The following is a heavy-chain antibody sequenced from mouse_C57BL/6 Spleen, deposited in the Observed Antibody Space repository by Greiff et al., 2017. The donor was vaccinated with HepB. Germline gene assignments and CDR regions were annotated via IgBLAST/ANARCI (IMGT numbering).Heavy chain of an antibody. CDR3: AGGPYYYGSSYYFDY. D-gene: IGHD1-1*01. Sequence: VQLQQSGAELARPGASVKLSCKASGYTFTSYGISWVKQRTGQGLEWIGEIYPRSGKTYYNEKFKGKATLTADKSSSTAYMELRSLTSEDSAVYFCAGGPYYYGSSYYFDYWGQGTTLTVSS. CDR1: GYTFTSYG. CDR2: IYPRSGKT. J-gene: IGHJ2*01. V-gene: IGHV1-81*01.